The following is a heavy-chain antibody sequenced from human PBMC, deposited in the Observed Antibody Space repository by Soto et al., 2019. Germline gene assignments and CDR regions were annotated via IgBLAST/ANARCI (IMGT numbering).Heavy chain of an antibody. CDR1: GGSISSIYY. V-gene: IGHV4-59*01. J-gene: IGHJ4*02. CDR3: ARTTLTTMASDF. D-gene: IGHD5-18*01. CDR2: VYHSGST. Sequence: KSSETLSLTCTVSGGSISSIYYWTWIRQPPGKGLEWIGHVYHSGSTSYNPSLKSPVTISVDTSNNQFSLKLSSVTAADTAVYYCARTTLTTMASDFWGQGTLVTVSS.